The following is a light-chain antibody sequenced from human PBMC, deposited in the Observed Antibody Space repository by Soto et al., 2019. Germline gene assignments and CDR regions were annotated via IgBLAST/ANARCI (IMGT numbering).Light chain of an antibody. J-gene: IGLJ1*01. Sequence: QSVLTQPASVSGSPGQSITISCSGTISDFVLYNYVSWYQQHPGKAPKLMIYGVNNRPSGVSNRFSGSKSGNTASLTISGLQADDEPDYYCSSYNTSSALQVFGTGTKVTVL. CDR2: GVN. CDR1: ISDFVLYNY. CDR3: SSYNTSSALQV. V-gene: IGLV2-14*01.